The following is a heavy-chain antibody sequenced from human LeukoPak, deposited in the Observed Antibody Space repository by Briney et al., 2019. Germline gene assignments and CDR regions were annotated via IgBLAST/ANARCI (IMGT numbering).Heavy chain of an antibody. CDR2: INHSGST. CDR1: GGSFSGYY. J-gene: IGHJ6*02. D-gene: IGHD6-19*01. CDR3: ARGTGYSSGWYSRYYYGMDV. Sequence: SETLSLTCAVYGGSFSGYYWSWIRQPPGKGLEWIGEINHSGSTNYNPSLKSRVTISVDTSKNQFSLKLSSVTAADTAVYYCARGTGYSSGWYSRYYYGMDVWGQGTTVTVSS. V-gene: IGHV4-34*01.